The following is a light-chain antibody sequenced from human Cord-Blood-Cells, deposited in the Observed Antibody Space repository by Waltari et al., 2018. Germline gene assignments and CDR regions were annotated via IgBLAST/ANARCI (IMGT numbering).Light chain of an antibody. J-gene: IGLJ3*02. V-gene: IGLV1-44*01. CDR3: AAWDDSLNGLWV. CDR1: SSNIGSNT. Sequence: QSVLTQPPSASGTPGQRVTISCSGSSSNIGSNTVNWYQQLPGTAPKLLIYSNNLRPSGVPDRFSGSKSGTSASLAISGLQSEDEADYYCAAWDDSLNGLWVFGGGTKLTVL. CDR2: SNN.